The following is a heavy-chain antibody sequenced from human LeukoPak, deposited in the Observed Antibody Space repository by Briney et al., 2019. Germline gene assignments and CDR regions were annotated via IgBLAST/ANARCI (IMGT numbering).Heavy chain of an antibody. V-gene: IGHV4-34*01. Sequence: SETLSLTCAVYGGSFSGYYWSWIRQPPGKGLEWIGEINHSGSTNYNPSLKSRVTISVDTSKNQFSLKLSSVTAADTAMYYCARGSGVLDYWGQGTLVTVSS. CDR1: GGSFSGYY. D-gene: IGHD1-26*01. CDR3: ARGSGVLDY. CDR2: INHSGST. J-gene: IGHJ4*02.